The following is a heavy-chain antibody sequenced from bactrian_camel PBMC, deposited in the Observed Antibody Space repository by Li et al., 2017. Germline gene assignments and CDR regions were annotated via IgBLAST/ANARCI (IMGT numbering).Heavy chain of an antibody. Sequence: HVQLVESGGGSVQPGGSLRLSCTTSEDNQKNECWGWFRRQRPGADSEGVAAIDKGGRTTYNNRVEGRFTISQQHAKNTVFLQMRNLTPEDTAMYYCAAVPTLRCIDDNWRGPPYDKYYWGQGTQVTVS. J-gene: IGHJ4*01. V-gene: IGHV3S53*01. CDR3: AAVPTLRCIDDNWRGPPYDKYY. CDR2: IDKGGRT. CDR1: EDNQKNEC. D-gene: IGHD8*01.